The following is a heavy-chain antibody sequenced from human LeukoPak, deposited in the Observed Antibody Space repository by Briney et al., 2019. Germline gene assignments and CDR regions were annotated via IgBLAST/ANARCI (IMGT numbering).Heavy chain of an antibody. Sequence: GGSLRLSCAASGFTFSSYAMSWVRQAPGKGLEWVSSISSSSSYIYYADSVKGRFTISRDNAKNSLYLQMNSLRAEDTAVYYCARDDARDGYNGGFDYWGQGTLVTVSA. CDR1: GFTFSSYA. J-gene: IGHJ4*02. CDR3: ARDDARDGYNGGFDY. V-gene: IGHV3-21*04. CDR2: ISSSSSYI. D-gene: IGHD5-24*01.